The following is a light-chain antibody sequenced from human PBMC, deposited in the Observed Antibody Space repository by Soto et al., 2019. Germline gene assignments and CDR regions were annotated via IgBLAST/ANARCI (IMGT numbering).Light chain of an antibody. CDR1: QSVSSN. V-gene: IGKV3-15*01. CDR2: GAS. CDR3: QQSYSSLALT. J-gene: IGKJ4*01. Sequence: EIVMTQSPATLSVSPGERATLSCGASQSVSSNLAWYQQKPGQAPRLLIYGASTRATGIPARFSGSGSGTEFTLTISSLQSEDFAVYYCQQSYSSLALTFGGGTKLEIK.